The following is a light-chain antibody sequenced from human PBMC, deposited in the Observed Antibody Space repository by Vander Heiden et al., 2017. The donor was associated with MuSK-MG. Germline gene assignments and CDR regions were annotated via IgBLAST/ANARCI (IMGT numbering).Light chain of an antibody. J-gene: IGKJ1*01. Sequence: DIQMTQAPFTLSASVGERVTITCRASQSISSWLAWYQQKPGKAPNLLIYKASSLESGVPSRFSGSVSGTEFTLPISSLQPDDFATYYCLQYNSYWTFGQGTKVEIK. CDR1: QSISSW. CDR3: LQYNSYWT. V-gene: IGKV1-5*03. CDR2: KAS.